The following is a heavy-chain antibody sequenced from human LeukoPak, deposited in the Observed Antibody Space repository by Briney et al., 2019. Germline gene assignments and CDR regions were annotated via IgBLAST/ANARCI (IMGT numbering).Heavy chain of an antibody. CDR2: IYYSGST. J-gene: IGHJ5*02. V-gene: IGHV4-30-4*01. CDR3: AREGITMVRGVIIIAGWFDP. CDR1: GGSISSGDYY. D-gene: IGHD3-10*01. Sequence: SETLSLTCTVSGGSISSGDYYWSWIRQPPGKGLEWIGYIYYSGSTYYNPSLKSRVTISVDTSKNQFSLKLSSVTAADTAVYYCAREGITMVRGVIIIAGWFDPWGQGTLVTVSS.